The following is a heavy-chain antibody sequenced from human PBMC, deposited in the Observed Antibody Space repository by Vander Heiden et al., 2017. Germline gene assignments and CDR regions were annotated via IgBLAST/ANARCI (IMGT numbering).Heavy chain of an antibody. Sequence: EVPLVETGGGLIQPGGSLRLSCAASGFTVSSNSMSWVRQAQGKGLEWVSVIYSGGSTDYADSVKGRFTISRDNSKNTLYLQMNSLRAEDTAVYYCARGEGYCSGGSCYPFYYGMDVWGQGTTVTVSS. J-gene: IGHJ6*02. CDR1: GFTVSSNS. CDR3: ARGEGYCSGGSCYPFYYGMDV. D-gene: IGHD2-15*01. V-gene: IGHV3-53*02. CDR2: IYSGGST.